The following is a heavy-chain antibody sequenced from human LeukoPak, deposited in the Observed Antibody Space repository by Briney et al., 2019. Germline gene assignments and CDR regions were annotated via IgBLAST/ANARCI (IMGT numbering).Heavy chain of an antibody. CDR1: GFTFSSYA. CDR2: ISGSGGGT. Sequence: GGSLRLSCAASGFTFSSYAMSWVRQAPGKGLEWVSAISGSGGGTYYADSVKGRFTISRDNSKNTLYLQMNSLRAEDTAVYYCAKDSRDSSNYFDYWGQGTLVTVSS. D-gene: IGHD6-13*01. CDR3: AKDSRDSSNYFDY. J-gene: IGHJ4*02. V-gene: IGHV3-23*01.